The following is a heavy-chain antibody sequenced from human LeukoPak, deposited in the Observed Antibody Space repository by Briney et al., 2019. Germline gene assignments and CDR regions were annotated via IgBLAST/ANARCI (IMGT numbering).Heavy chain of an antibody. J-gene: IGHJ4*02. D-gene: IGHD3-10*01. Sequence: GGSLRLSCAASGFTFSNYAMSWVRQAPGKGLEWVSSISSSSSYIYYADSVKGRFTISRDNAKNSLYLQMNSLRAEDTAVYYCARASFNYYGSGSYYFYFDYWGQGTLVTVSS. CDR2: ISSSSSYI. CDR3: ARASFNYYGSGSYYFYFDY. CDR1: GFTFSNYA. V-gene: IGHV3-21*01.